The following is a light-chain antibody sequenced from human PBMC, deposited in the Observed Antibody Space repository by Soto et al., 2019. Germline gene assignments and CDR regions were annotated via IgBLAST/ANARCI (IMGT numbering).Light chain of an antibody. J-gene: IGKJ3*01. CDR3: QQRSNWPLVT. Sequence: ETVLTQSPATLSLSPGERATLSCRASQSVSRYLAWYQQKPGQAPRLLIYDASNRATGIPARFSGSGSGTDFTLTISSLEPEDFAVYYCQQRSNWPLVTFGPGTKVDIK. CDR2: DAS. CDR1: QSVSRY. V-gene: IGKV3-11*01.